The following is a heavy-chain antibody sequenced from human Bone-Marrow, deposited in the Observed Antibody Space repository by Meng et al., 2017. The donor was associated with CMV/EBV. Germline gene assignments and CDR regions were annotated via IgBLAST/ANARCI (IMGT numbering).Heavy chain of an antibody. V-gene: IGHV1-46*01. D-gene: IGHD6-19*01. CDR3: ARGGTEDGGAVACDY. J-gene: IGHJ4*02. Sequence: ASVKVSCKASGYTFTSYYMHWVRQAPGQGLEWMGIINPSGGSTSYAQKFQGRVTMTRDTSTSTVYMELSSLRSEDTAVYYCARGGTEDGGAVACDYWGQGTLVTVSS. CDR2: INPSGGST. CDR1: GYTFTSYY.